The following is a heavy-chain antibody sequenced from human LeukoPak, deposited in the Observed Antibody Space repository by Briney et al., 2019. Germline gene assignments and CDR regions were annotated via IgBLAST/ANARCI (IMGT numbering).Heavy chain of an antibody. CDR3: AKDMRGVFDP. CDR2: ISWNSGSI. CDR1: GFTFDDYA. D-gene: IGHD3-10*01. Sequence: GRSLRLSCAASGFTFDDYAMHWVRQAPGKGLEWVSGISWNSGSIGYADSVKGRFTISRDNAKNSLYLQMNSLRAEDTALYYCAKDMRGVFDPRGQGTLVTVSS. V-gene: IGHV3-9*01. J-gene: IGHJ5*02.